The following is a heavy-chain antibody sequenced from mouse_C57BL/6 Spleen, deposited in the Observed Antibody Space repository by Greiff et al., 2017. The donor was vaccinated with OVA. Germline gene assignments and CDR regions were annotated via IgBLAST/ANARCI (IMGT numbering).Heavy chain of an antibody. CDR3: ARGITTVVNYAMDY. J-gene: IGHJ4*01. D-gene: IGHD1-1*01. Sequence: VQLQQPGAELVMPGASVKLSCKASGYTFTSYWMHWVKQRPGQGLEWIGAIDPSDSYTNYNQKFKGKSTLTVDKSSSPAYMQLSSLTSEDSAVYYCARGITTVVNYAMDYWGKGTSVTVSS. CDR2: IDPSDSYT. V-gene: IGHV1-69*01. CDR1: GYTFTSYW.